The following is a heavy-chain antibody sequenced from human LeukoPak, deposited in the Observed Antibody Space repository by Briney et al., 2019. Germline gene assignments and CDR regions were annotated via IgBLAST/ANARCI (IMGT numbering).Heavy chain of an antibody. D-gene: IGHD3-10*01. J-gene: IGHJ4*02. V-gene: IGHV3-7*01. CDR1: GFPFSRYW. CDR2: IKYDGSEK. CDR3: ARDPTYDSGSLLGY. Sequence: GGSLRLSCAASGFPFSRYWMTWVRQAPGKGLEWVANIKYDGSEKFYVGSVRGRFTISRDNTNNSLHLQMNSLRAEDTAIYYCARDPTYDSGSLLGYGGQGTLVIVSS.